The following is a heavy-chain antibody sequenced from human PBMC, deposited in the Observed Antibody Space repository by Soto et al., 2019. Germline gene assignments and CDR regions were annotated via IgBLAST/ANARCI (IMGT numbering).Heavy chain of an antibody. D-gene: IGHD6-19*01. J-gene: IGHJ4*02. V-gene: IGHV1-8*01. Sequence: ASVKVSCKASGYTFTSYDINWVRQATGQGLEWMGWMNPNSGNTGYAQKFQGRVTMTRNTSISTAYMELSSLRSEDTAVYYWARLGSGLRPEDYWGQGTLVTVSS. CDR3: ARLGSGLRPEDY. CDR2: MNPNSGNT. CDR1: GYTFTSYD.